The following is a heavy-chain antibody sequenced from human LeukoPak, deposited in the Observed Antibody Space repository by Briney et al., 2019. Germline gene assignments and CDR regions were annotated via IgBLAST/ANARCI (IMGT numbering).Heavy chain of an antibody. D-gene: IGHD2-2*02. Sequence: GGSLRLSCAASGFTFSSYSMNWVRQAPGKGLEWVSSISSSSSYIYYADSVKGRFTISRDNAKNSLYLQMNSLRAEDTAVYYCARIAAAIKYYYYYYMDVWGKGTTVTVSS. CDR2: ISSSSSYI. V-gene: IGHV3-21*01. J-gene: IGHJ6*03. CDR1: GFTFSSYS. CDR3: ARIAAAIKYYYYYYMDV.